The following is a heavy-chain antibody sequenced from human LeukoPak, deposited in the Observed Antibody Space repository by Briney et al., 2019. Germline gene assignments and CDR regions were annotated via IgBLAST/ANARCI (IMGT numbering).Heavy chain of an antibody. CDR1: GFTFSSFA. J-gene: IGHJ3*01. CDR2: ISHSGGST. Sequence: GGSLRLSCAASGFTFSSFAMTWVRQAPGKGLEWVSTISHSGGSTYYADSVKGRFTISRDSSKSTLYLQMNSLRAEDTAVYYCARADSYDYVWGLWGQGTMVTVSS. CDR3: ARADSYDYVWGL. V-gene: IGHV3-23*01. D-gene: IGHD3-16*01.